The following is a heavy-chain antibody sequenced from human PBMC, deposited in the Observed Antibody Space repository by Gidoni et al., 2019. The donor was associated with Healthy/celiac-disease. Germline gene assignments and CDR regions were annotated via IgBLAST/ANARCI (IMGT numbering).Heavy chain of an antibody. V-gene: IGHV2-70*04. D-gene: IGHD6-13*01. J-gene: IGHJ3*02. Sequence: FSGFSLSTSGMRVSWIRQPPGKALEWLARIDWDDDKFYSTSLKNRLTISKDTSKNQVVLTMTNMDPVDTATYYCARMGYSSSHDAFDIWGQGTMVTVSS. CDR3: ARMGYSSSHDAFDI. CDR2: IDWDDDK. CDR1: GFSLSTSGMR.